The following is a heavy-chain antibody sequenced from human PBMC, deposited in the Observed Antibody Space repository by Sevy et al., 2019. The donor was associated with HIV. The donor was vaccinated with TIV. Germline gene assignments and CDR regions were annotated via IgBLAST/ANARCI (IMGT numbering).Heavy chain of an antibody. Sequence: GGSLRLSCAASGSSFESFAMNWVRQAPGKGLEWVAYISKSSSYIYYADSVKGPFTISRDNAKNSRFLQMNSMGAEDTAIYYCTRGSGIDYYEKGMDLWGQGTTVTVSS. CDR1: GSSFESFA. D-gene: IGHD3-10*01. CDR2: ISKSSSYI. J-gene: IGHJ6*02. V-gene: IGHV3-21*04. CDR3: TRGSGIDYYEKGMDL.